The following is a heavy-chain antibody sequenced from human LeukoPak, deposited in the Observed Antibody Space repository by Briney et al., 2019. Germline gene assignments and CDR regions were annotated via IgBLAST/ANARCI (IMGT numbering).Heavy chain of an antibody. D-gene: IGHD6-19*01. J-gene: IGHJ6*03. V-gene: IGHV4-59*01. CDR2: IYYSGST. Sequence: PSETLSLTCTVSGVSISSYYWSWIRQPPGKGLEWIGYIYYSGSTNYNPSLKSRVTISVDTSKNQFSLKLSSVTAADTAVYYCARVGGIGSGWSYYYYMDVWGKGTTVTVSS. CDR1: GVSISSYY. CDR3: ARVGGIGSGWSYYYYMDV.